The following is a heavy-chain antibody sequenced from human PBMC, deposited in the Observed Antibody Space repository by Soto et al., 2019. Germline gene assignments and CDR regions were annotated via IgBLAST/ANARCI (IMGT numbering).Heavy chain of an antibody. CDR1: GCTFSSYA. V-gene: IGHV1-69*13. D-gene: IGHD3-22*01. CDR3: ASHSYYSDSSGYCFDY. CDR2: IIPIFGTA. J-gene: IGHJ4*02. Sequence: SVNVSCKASGCTFSSYAISWVRQAPVQGLEWMGGIIPIFGTANYEQKFQGRVTITADESTSTAYMELSSLRSEDTAVYYCASHSYYSDSSGYCFDYWGQGTLVTVSS.